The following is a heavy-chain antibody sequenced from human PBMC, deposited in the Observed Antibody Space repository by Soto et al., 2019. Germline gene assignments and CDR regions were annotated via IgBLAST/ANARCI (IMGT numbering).Heavy chain of an antibody. CDR3: ARKHSGFWSGSYNRGTYGMDV. J-gene: IGHJ6*02. CDR1: RGSLSRSS. V-gene: IGHV4-34*01. CDR2: INHSGST. D-gene: IGHD3-3*01. Sequence: PGNLPISRAVHRGSLSRSSYSWVGQPLEKGLEWIGEINHSGSTNYNPSLKSRVTISVDTAKNQFSLKLSSVTAADTAVYYCARKHSGFWSGSYNRGTYGMDVWGQGTTVT.